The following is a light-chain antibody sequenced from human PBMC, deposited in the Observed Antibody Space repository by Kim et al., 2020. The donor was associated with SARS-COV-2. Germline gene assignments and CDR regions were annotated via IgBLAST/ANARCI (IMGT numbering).Light chain of an antibody. CDR3: SSYSAGSTLVL. CDR1: SSDIGGQNY. V-gene: IGLV2-14*03. Sequence: LTQPASVSASPGQSITISCSGASSDIGGQNYVSWYQQYPGKAPKLLIYDVSDRASGVSDRFSGSKSGNTASLTISGLQPDDEGDYYCSSYSAGSTLVLFGGGTQLTVL. J-gene: IGLJ3*02. CDR2: DVS.